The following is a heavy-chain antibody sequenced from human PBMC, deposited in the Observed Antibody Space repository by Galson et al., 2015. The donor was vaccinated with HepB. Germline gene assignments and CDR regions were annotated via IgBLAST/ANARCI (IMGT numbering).Heavy chain of an antibody. Sequence: SLRLSCAASGFTFSSYAMSWVRQAPGKGLEWVSAISSTTYYADSVKGRFTISRDNSLNTLYLQMNSLRAEDTAVYYCAKDESSGSSLDHWGQGTLVTVSS. J-gene: IGHJ4*02. V-gene: IGHV3-23*01. CDR1: GFTFSSYA. CDR2: ISSTT. CDR3: AKDESSGSSLDH. D-gene: IGHD1-26*01.